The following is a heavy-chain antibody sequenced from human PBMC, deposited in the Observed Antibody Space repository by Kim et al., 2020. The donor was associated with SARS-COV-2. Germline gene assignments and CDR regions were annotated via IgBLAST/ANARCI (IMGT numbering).Heavy chain of an antibody. CDR2: IYPGDSDT. V-gene: IGHV5-51*01. D-gene: IGHD1-20*01. J-gene: IGHJ4*02. CDR1: GYSFTSYW. Sequence: GESLKISCRGSGYSFTSYWIGWVRQMPGKGLEWMGIIYPGDSDTRYSPSFQGQVTISADKSISTVYLQWSSLKASETAMYYCARHCDYKWNDDAFGYWGQGTLVTVSS. CDR3: ARHCDYKWNDDAFGY.